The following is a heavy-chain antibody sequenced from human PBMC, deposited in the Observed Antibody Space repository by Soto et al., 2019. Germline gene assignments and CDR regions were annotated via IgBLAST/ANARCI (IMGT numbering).Heavy chain of an antibody. CDR2: ISFDGGEK. V-gene: IGHV3-30*03. D-gene: IGHD5-12*01. CDR3: AFYSGYHWGRSPIDF. Sequence: GGSLRLSCAASGLLFSNFGFHWVRQAPGKGLEWVAVISFDGGEKYYSDSVKGRFTISRDNTKDTVYLQMTGLRGEDTATYHCAFYSGYHWGRSPIDFWGQGAMVTVSS. CDR1: GLLFSNFG. J-gene: IGHJ4*02.